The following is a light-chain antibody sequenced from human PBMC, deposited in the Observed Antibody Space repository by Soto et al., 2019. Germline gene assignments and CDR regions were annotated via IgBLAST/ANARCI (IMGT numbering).Light chain of an antibody. CDR2: GNS. J-gene: IGLJ1*01. Sequence: QAVLTQPRSVSGAPGQSVTISCTCSNSNIGAGYDVHWYQQLPGTAPKLLIYGNSNRPSGVPDRFSGSKSGTSASLTITGLQAEDEADYYCQSYGDSLSGYVFGTGTKVTV. CDR1: NSNIGAGYD. V-gene: IGLV1-40*01. CDR3: QSYGDSLSGYV.